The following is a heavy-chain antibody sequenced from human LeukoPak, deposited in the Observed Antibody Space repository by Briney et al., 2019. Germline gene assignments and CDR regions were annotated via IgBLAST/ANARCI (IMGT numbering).Heavy chain of an antibody. CDR3: SRDPRLADY. J-gene: IGHJ4*02. V-gene: IGHV3-11*01. D-gene: IGHD3-9*01. CDR1: GFTFSDSY. CDR2: ISGSGSGI. Sequence: PGGSLRLSCAASGFTFSDSYTTWIRQAPGRGLEWLSYISGSGSGINYADSVKGRFTISRDNTMNSLYLQMNSLRVEDTAVYYCSRDPRLADYWGQGTLVTVSS.